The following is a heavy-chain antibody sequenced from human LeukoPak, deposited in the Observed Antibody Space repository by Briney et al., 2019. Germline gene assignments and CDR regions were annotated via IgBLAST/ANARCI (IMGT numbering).Heavy chain of an antibody. Sequence: AASVKVSCKASGYTFTAYYMHWVRQAPGQGLEWMGCINANSGGTDYVQKFKGRVTMTRDTSISTAYMELSGLTSDDTAVYYCAIELTGSFYFDNWGQGTLVTVSS. CDR3: AIELTGSFYFDN. D-gene: IGHD2-8*02. J-gene: IGHJ4*02. V-gene: IGHV1-2*02. CDR1: GYTFTAYY. CDR2: INANSGGT.